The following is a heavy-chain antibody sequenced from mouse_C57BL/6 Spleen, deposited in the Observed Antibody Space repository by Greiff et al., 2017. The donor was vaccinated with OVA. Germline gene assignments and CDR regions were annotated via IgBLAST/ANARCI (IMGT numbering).Heavy chain of an antibody. Sequence: VKLMESGAELVRPGTSVKMSCKASGYTFTNYWIGWAKQRPGHGLEWIGDIYPGGGYTNYNEKFKGKATLTADKSSSTAYMQFSSLTSEDSAIYYCARSGYFDVWGTGTTVTVSS. CDR1: GYTFTNYW. V-gene: IGHV1-63*01. CDR2: IYPGGGYT. J-gene: IGHJ1*03. CDR3: ARSGYFDV.